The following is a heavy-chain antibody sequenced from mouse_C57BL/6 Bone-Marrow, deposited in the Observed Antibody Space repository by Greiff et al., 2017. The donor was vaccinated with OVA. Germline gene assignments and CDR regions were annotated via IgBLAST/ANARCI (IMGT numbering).Heavy chain of an antibody. CDR3: ARELRSSYYFDY. V-gene: IGHV3-6*01. J-gene: IGHJ2*01. CDR1: GYSITSGYY. D-gene: IGHD1-1*01. CDR2: ISYDGSN. Sequence: DVQLQESGPGLVKPSQSLSLTCSVTGYSITSGYYWNWIRQFPGNKLEWMGYISYDGSNNYNPSLKNRISITRDTSKNQFFLKLNSVTTEDTATYYCARELRSSYYFDYWGQGTTLTVSS.